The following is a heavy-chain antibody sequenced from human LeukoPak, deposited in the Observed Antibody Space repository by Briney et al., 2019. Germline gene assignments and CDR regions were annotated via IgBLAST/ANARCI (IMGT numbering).Heavy chain of an antibody. CDR1: GFTFSSSW. D-gene: IGHD2-15*01. CDR2: INSDGSST. V-gene: IGHV3-74*01. CDR3: ARGSDCSGGSCYSYWYFDL. Sequence: PGGSLRLSCAASGFTFSSSWIHWVRQAPGKGLVWVSRINSDGSSTSYADSVKGRFTISRDNAKNTLYLQMNSLRAEDTAMYYCARGSDCSGGSCYSYWYFDLWGRGTLVTVSS. J-gene: IGHJ2*01.